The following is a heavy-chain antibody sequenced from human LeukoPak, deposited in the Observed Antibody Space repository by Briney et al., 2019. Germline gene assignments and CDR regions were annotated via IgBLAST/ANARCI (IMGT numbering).Heavy chain of an antibody. CDR3: AKVWWELPDAFDI. D-gene: IGHD1-26*01. Sequence: GGSLRLSCAASGFTLSSYAMSWVRQAPGKGLEWVSAISGSGGSTYYADSVKGRFTISRDNSKNTLYLQMNSLRAEDTAVYYCAKVWWELPDAFDIWGQGTMVTVSS. J-gene: IGHJ3*02. V-gene: IGHV3-23*01. CDR1: GFTLSSYA. CDR2: ISGSGGST.